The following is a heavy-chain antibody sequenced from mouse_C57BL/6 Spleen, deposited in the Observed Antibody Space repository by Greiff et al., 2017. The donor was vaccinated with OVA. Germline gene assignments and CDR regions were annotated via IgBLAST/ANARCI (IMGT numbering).Heavy chain of an antibody. CDR3: ARTLLYSPYYAMDY. Sequence: LQQSGPGLVAPSQSLSITCTVSGFSLTSYAISWVRQPPGKGLEWLGVIWTGGGTNYNSALKSRLSSSKDNSKSQVFLKMNSLQTDDTARYYCARTLLYSPYYAMDYWGQGTSVTVSS. D-gene: IGHD2-12*01. CDR1: GFSLTSYA. J-gene: IGHJ4*01. CDR2: IWTGGGT. V-gene: IGHV2-9-1*01.